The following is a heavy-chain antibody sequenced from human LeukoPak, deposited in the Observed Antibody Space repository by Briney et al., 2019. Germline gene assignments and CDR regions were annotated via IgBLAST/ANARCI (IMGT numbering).Heavy chain of an antibody. D-gene: IGHD6-19*01. CDR2: INHSGST. CDR1: GGSISSSNW. J-gene: IGHJ5*02. V-gene: IGHV4-4*02. CDR3: ARRGLYSSGWYERGNWFDP. Sequence: SETLSLTCAVSGGSISSSNWWSWVRQPPGKGLEWIGEINHSGSTNYNPSLKSRVTISVDTSKNQFSLKLSSVTAADTAVYYCARRGLYSSGWYERGNWFDPWGQGTLVTVSS.